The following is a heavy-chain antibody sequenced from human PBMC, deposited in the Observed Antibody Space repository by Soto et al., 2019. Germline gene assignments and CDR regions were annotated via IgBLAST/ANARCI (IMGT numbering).Heavy chain of an antibody. CDR3: ARGGYSCNLTNLLNRSGLDV. CDR2: IVPLVLTT. Sequence: QVQLVQSGAEAKKPGSSVKVSCKTSGGTFSSYAISWVRQAPGQGLEWMGGIVPLVLTTNYAQKFQGRVTISADTSTYTVYMELSGLRSGDTAVYYCARGGYSCNLTNLLNRSGLDVWAQGATVTVS. V-gene: IGHV1-69*06. D-gene: IGHD5-12*01. CDR1: GGTFSSYA. J-gene: IGHJ6*02.